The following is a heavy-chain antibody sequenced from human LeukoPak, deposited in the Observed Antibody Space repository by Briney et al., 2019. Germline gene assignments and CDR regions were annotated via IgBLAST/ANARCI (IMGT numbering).Heavy chain of an antibody. J-gene: IGHJ5*02. V-gene: IGHV4-61*02. CDR2: IYTSGST. CDR1: GGSISSGSYY. Sequence: SETLSLTCTVFGGSISSGSYYWSWIRQPAGKGLEWIGRIYTSGSTNYNPSLKSRVTISVDTSKNQFSLKLSSVTAADTAVYYCARRPFPWFGELSGWFDPWGQGTLVTVSS. D-gene: IGHD3-10*01. CDR3: ARRPFPWFGELSGWFDP.